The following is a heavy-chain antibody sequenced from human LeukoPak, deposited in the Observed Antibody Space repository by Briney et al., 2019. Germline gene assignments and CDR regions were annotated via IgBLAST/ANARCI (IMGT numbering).Heavy chain of an antibody. J-gene: IGHJ4*02. D-gene: IGHD3-22*01. CDR3: AKIFGGSGSYATPEAD. CDR1: GFTFSSYA. V-gene: IGHV3-23*01. Sequence: GGSLRLSCAASGFTFSSYAMSWVRQAPGKGLEWVSAISGSGGSTYYADSVKGRFTISRDNSKNTLYLQMDSLGAEDTAVYYCAKIFGGSGSYATPEADWGQGTLVTVSS. CDR2: ISGSGGST.